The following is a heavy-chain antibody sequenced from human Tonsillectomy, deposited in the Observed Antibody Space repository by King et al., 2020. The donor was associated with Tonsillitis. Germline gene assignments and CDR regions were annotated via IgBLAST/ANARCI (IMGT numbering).Heavy chain of an antibody. CDR3: ARPKTYYGDYYFDY. CDR1: GFTFSSYS. D-gene: IGHD4-17*01. CDR2: ISSSSSYI. Sequence: VQLVESGGGLVKPGGSLRLSCAASGFTFSSYSMNWVRQAPGKGLEWVSSISSSSSYIYYADSVKGRFTISRDNAKNSLYLQMNSLRAEDTAVYYCARPKTYYGDYYFDYWGQGTLVTVSS. V-gene: IGHV3-21*01. J-gene: IGHJ4*02.